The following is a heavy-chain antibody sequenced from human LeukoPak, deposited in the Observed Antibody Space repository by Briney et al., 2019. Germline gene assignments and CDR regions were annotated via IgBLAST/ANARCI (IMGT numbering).Heavy chain of an antibody. CDR1: GGSFSGYY. CDR3: ARHRYYYDSSGYMSDAFDI. CDR2: INHSGST. Sequence: SETLSLTCAVYGGSFSGYYWSWIRQPPGKGLEWIGEINHSGSTNYNPSLKSRVTISVDTSKNQFSLRLSSVTAADTAVYYCARHRYYYDSSGYMSDAFDIWGQGTMVTVSS. D-gene: IGHD3-22*01. V-gene: IGHV4-34*01. J-gene: IGHJ3*02.